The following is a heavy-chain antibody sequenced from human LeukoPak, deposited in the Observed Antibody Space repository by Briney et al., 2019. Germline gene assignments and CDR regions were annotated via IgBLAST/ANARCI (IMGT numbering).Heavy chain of an antibody. J-gene: IGHJ5*02. CDR2: IFYSGST. CDR3: ARHPSAMTRFDP. CDR1: GGSISSYY. D-gene: IGHD2-2*01. V-gene: IGHV4-59*08. Sequence: SETLSLTCTVSGGSISSYYWSWIRQPPGKGLEWIGYIFYSGSTNYNPSLKSRVTISVDTSKNQFSLRLSSVTAADTAVYYCARHPSAMTRFDPWGQGTLVAVSS.